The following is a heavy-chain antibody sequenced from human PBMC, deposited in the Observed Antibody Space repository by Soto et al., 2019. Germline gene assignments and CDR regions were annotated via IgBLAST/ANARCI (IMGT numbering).Heavy chain of an antibody. CDR2: IIPIFGTA. V-gene: IGHV1-69*13. J-gene: IGHJ4*02. D-gene: IGHD3-3*01. Sequence: GASVKVSCKASGGTFSSYAISWVRQAPGQGLEWMGGIIPIFGTANYAQKFQGRVTITADESTSTAYMELSSLRSEDTAVYYCAKDAYDFWSGYYGKLDWGQGTLVTVSS. CDR1: GGTFSSYA. CDR3: AKDAYDFWSGYYGKLD.